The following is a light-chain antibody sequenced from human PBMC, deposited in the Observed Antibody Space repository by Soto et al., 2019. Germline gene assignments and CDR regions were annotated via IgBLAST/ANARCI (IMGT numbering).Light chain of an antibody. Sequence: QSVLTQPASVSVSPGRSITISCTGTSSDVGGYNYVSWYQQHPGKAPKLMIYDVSNRPSGVSNRFSGSKSGNTASLTISGLQAEDVADYYCSSYTSSSTKVFGTGTKVTVL. CDR1: SSDVGGYNY. CDR2: DVS. J-gene: IGLJ1*01. V-gene: IGLV2-14*01. CDR3: SSYTSSSTKV.